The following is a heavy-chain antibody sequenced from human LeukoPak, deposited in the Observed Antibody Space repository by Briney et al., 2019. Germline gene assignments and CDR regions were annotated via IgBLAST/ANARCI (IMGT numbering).Heavy chain of an antibody. CDR2: INPNSGAT. CDR3: ATERGYTSSWARNPSDY. CDR1: GYTFTGYY. D-gene: IGHD6-13*01. Sequence: ASVKVSCKASGYTFTGYYIHWVRQAPGQRPEWMAWINPNSGATKYAQNFQGRVTVTRNTSITTAYMQLTSLRFDDTAVYYCATERGYTSSWARNPSDYWGQGTLVTVSS. V-gene: IGHV1-2*02. J-gene: IGHJ4*02.